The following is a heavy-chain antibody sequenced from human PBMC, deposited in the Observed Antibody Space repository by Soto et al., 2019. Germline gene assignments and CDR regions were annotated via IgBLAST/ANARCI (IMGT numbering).Heavy chain of an antibody. V-gene: IGHV1-58*02. D-gene: IGHD2-15*01. Sequence: SVKVSCKASGFTFTSSAMQWVRQARGQRLEWIGWIVVGSGNTNYAQKFQERVTITRDMSTSTAYMELSSLRSEDTAVYYCAASSSLVAATPYYYYYYMDDWGKGTMVTVSS. CDR1: GFTFTSSA. CDR3: AASSSLVAATPYYYYYYMDD. J-gene: IGHJ6*03. CDR2: IVVGSGNT.